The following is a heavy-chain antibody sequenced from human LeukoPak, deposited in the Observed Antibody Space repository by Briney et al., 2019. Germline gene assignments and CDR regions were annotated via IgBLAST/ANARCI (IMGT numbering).Heavy chain of an antibody. D-gene: IGHD5-18*01. J-gene: IGHJ6*03. CDR1: GYTFTSYD. Sequence: GASVKVSCKASGYTFTSYDINWVRQATGQGLEWMGWMNPNSGNTGYAQKFQGRVTMTRNTSISTAYMELSSPRSEDTAVYYCARGRIQLWFWDHYYYYYMDVWGKGTTVTISS. CDR3: ARGRIQLWFWDHYYYYYMDV. V-gene: IGHV1-8*01. CDR2: MNPNSGNT.